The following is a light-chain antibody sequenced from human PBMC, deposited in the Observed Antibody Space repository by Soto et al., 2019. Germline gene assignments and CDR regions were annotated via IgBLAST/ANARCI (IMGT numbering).Light chain of an antibody. J-gene: IGKJ1*01. Sequence: DLQMTQSPSSLSASVGDRVTITCRASQGISYHVAWYQQKPGKVPKLLIYGASTLQSGVPSRFSGSGSGTDFTLTISSLQPEDFATYYCQEYNGAPRTFGQGTKVEFK. CDR1: QGISYH. V-gene: IGKV1-27*01. CDR2: GAS. CDR3: QEYNGAPRT.